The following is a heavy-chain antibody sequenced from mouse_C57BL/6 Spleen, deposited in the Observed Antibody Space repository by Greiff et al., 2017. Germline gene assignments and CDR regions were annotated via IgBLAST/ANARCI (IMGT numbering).Heavy chain of an antibody. D-gene: IGHD2-5*01. Sequence: QVQLQQSGPELVKPGASVKISCKASGYAFSSSWMNWVKQRPGQGLEWIGRIYPGDGDTNYNGKFKGKATLTADKSSSTAYMQLSSLTSEDSAVYFCARTGYSNYGAYWGQGTLVTVSA. CDR1: GYAFSSSW. CDR3: ARTGYSNYGAY. CDR2: IYPGDGDT. J-gene: IGHJ3*01. V-gene: IGHV1-82*01.